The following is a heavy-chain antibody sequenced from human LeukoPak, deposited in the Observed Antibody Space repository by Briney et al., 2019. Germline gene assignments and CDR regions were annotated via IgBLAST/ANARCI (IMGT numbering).Heavy chain of an antibody. V-gene: IGHV1-2*02. D-gene: IGHD5-18*01. CDR1: GYIFTDYY. Sequence: ASVKVSCKASGYIFTDYYIHWVRQAPGQGLQRMGWINPLSGGTNYAQKFRGRVTMTRDTSIATIYMDLSSLMSDDTAVYYCARGHDNTGYNYFDCWGQGTLVTVSS. CDR3: ARGHDNTGYNYFDC. J-gene: IGHJ4*02. CDR2: INPLSGGT.